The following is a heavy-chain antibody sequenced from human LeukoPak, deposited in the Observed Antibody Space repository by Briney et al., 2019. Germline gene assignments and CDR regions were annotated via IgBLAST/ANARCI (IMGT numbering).Heavy chain of an antibody. CDR2: INHSGST. V-gene: IGHV4-34*01. Sequence: SETLSLTCAVYGGSFSGYYWSWIRQPPGKGLEWIGEINHSGSTNYNPSLKSRVTISVDTSKNQFSLKLSSVTAANTAVYYCARGERWLQLGYFDYWGQGTLVTVSS. D-gene: IGHD5-24*01. J-gene: IGHJ4*02. CDR3: ARGERWLQLGYFDY. CDR1: GGSFSGYY.